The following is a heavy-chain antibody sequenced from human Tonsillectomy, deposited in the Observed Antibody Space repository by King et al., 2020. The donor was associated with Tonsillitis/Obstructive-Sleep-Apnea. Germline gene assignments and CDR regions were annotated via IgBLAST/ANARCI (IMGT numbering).Heavy chain of an antibody. CDR1: GGTFSSYP. CDR2: VIPTLGTG. J-gene: IGHJ5*01. D-gene: IGHD1-26*01. V-gene: IGHV1-69*09. Sequence: QLVQSGAEVKKTGSSVKVSCKPSGGTFSSYPISWVRQAPGQGLEWMGRVIPTLGTGKYAQKFQGRVTITADKSTSTAYMELSSVISEDTAVYYCAREENGGGSWSYSWFDSWGQGTLVTVSS. CDR3: AREENGGGSWSYSWFDS.